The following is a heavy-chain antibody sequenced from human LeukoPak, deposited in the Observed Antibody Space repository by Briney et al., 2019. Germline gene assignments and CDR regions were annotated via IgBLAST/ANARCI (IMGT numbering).Heavy chain of an antibody. J-gene: IGHJ5*02. V-gene: IGHV3-7*01. Sequence: GGSLRLSCAASGFTFSSYWMSWVRQAPGEGLEWVATIEQDGSEKYYVDSVKGRFTISRDNAKNSLYLQMNSLRAEDTAVYYCARRGTYQNWFDPWGQGTLVTVSS. CDR3: ARRGTYQNWFDP. D-gene: IGHD3-16*01. CDR1: GFTFSSYW. CDR2: IEQDGSEK.